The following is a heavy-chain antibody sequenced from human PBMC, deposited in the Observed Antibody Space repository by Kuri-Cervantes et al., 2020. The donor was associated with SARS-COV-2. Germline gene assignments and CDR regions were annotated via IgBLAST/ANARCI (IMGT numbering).Heavy chain of an antibody. J-gene: IGHJ3*02. V-gene: IGHV1-18*01. Sequence: ASVKVSCKASGYTFTSYGISWVRQAPGQGLEWMGWISAYNGNTNYAQKLQGRVTMTTDTSTSTAYMELSSLRSEDTAVYYCARQTWGYSGSYQINAFDIWGQGTMVTVSS. CDR3: ARQTWGYSGSYQINAFDI. CDR2: ISAYNGNT. CDR1: GYTFTSYG. D-gene: IGHD1-26*01.